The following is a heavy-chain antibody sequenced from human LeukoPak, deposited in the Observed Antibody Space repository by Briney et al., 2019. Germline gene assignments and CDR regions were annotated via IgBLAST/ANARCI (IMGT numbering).Heavy chain of an antibody. D-gene: IGHD3-16*01. V-gene: IGHV1-2*02. Sequence: ASVLVSSRASSYTSTGSYMHCVRHPPGQGLEWSGWINPNSGGTNYAQKFQGRVTTTRDTSISTAHMELSRLRSDDTAAYYCAREDGEGGGFDYWGQGTLVAVSS. J-gene: IGHJ4*02. CDR2: INPNSGGT. CDR1: SYTSTGSY. CDR3: AREDGEGGGFDY.